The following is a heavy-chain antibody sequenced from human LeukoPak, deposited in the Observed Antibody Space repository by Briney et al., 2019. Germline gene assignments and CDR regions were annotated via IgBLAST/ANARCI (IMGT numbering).Heavy chain of an antibody. Sequence: GGSLRLSCGASGFTFSSYGMHWVRQAPGKGLEWVSYISSRSSTIYYADSVKGRFTISRDNAKNSLYLQMNSLRAEDTAVYYCAELGITMIGGVWGKGTTVTISS. CDR2: ISSRSSTI. V-gene: IGHV3-48*01. CDR1: GFTFSSYG. D-gene: IGHD3-10*02. CDR3: AELGITMIGGV. J-gene: IGHJ6*04.